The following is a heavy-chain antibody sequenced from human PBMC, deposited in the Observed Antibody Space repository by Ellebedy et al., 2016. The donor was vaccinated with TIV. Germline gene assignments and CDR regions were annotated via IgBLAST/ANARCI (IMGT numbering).Heavy chain of an antibody. D-gene: IGHD4-23*01. CDR1: GGSFNGYF. Sequence: MPGGSLRLSCAVYGGSFNGYFWDWIRQPPGQGLEWIGDIAHSGRTVYNPSLQSRVSISIDTSNNQFSLKLSSVTAADTAVYYRARHNSDDSTAAFNIWGQGTMVTVSS. V-gene: IGHV4-34*01. J-gene: IGHJ3*02. CDR2: IAHSGRT. CDR3: ARHNSDDSTAAFNI.